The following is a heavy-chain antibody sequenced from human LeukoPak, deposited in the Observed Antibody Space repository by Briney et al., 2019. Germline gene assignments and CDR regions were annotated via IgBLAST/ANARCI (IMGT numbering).Heavy chain of an antibody. J-gene: IGHJ4*02. V-gene: IGHV3-48*02. CDR1: GFTFSGYA. CDR3: ARDRPWYDSSGYYFDY. Sequence: GGSLRLSCAVSGFTFSGYAMSWVRQAPGKGLEWVSYISSTSSTIYYVDSVKGRFTVSRDNAKNSLYLQMNSLRDEDTAVYYCARDRPWYDSSGYYFDYWGQGTLVTVSS. D-gene: IGHD3-22*01. CDR2: ISSTSSTI.